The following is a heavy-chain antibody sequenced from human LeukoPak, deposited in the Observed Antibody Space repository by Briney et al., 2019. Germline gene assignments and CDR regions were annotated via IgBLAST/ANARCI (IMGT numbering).Heavy chain of an antibody. J-gene: IGHJ3*02. CDR3: ARKATTGPTKPAFDI. Sequence: SDTLSLTCAVSGYSISSSNYWAWIRQPPGKGLEWIGHIYYSGSIYYNPSLKSRVTMSVDTSKNQFSLKLSSVTAVDTAVYYCARKATTGPTKPAFDIWGQGTMVTVSS. D-gene: IGHD4-17*01. CDR2: IYYSGSI. V-gene: IGHV4-28*05. CDR1: GYSISSSNY.